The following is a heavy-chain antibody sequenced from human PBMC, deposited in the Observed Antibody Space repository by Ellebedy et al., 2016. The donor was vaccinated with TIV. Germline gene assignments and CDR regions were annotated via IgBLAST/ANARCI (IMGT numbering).Heavy chain of an antibody. Sequence: GESLKISXKASGYTFTTYAIAWVRQMPGKGLEWMGIIYPADSDTIYSPSFQGQVTISVDKSINTAYLQWNSLKASDTAMYYCASCGYTYGYYLDYWGQGTLVTVSS. CDR3: ASCGYTYGYYLDY. V-gene: IGHV5-51*01. D-gene: IGHD5-18*01. CDR2: IYPADSDT. CDR1: GYTFTTYA. J-gene: IGHJ4*02.